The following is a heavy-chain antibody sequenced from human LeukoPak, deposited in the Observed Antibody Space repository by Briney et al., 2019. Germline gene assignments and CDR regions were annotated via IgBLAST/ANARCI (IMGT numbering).Heavy chain of an antibody. CDR1: GFTFSRYA. V-gene: IGHV3-30*18. J-gene: IGHJ4*02. CDR2: TSSDGSIE. CDR3: ANVVLGVVRTFDY. D-gene: IGHD3-3*01. Sequence: GGSLRLSCVASGFTFSRYAMHWVRQAPGKGLEWVALTSSDGSIEKYADSVKGRFTVSRDNSKNTLYLEVNSLRPEDTAIYYCANVVLGVVRTFDYWGQGTLVTVSS.